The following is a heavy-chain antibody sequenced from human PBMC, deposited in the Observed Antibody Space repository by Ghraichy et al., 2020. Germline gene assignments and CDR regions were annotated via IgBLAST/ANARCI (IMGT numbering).Heavy chain of an antibody. CDR1: GFSFSITA. J-gene: IGHJ4*02. V-gene: IGHV3-23*01. CDR2: INGRGSYT. CDR3: AKVASSTAGWDSFDY. D-gene: IGHD6-25*01. Sequence: GGSLRLSCDASGFSFSITAMTWVRQAPWKGLEWVSAINGRGSYTYYADSVKGRFTISRDNSKSTLFLQMNSLTAGDTAVYFCAKVASSTAGWDSFDYWGQGTLVTVSS.